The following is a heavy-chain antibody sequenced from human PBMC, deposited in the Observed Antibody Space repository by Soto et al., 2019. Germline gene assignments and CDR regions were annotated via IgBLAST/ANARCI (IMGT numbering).Heavy chain of an antibody. D-gene: IGHD3-22*01. CDR2: LSFDGSNR. V-gene: IGHV3-30*18. CDR1: GFTFSTYG. Sequence: LRLSCAASGFTFSTYGMHWVRQAPGKGLEWVAVLSFDGSNRYYADSVKGRFTISRDNFKNTLYLQMNSLRAEDTAVYYCAKDQLSTGYYYYGMDVWGQGTTVTVSS. CDR3: AKDQLSTGYYYYGMDV. J-gene: IGHJ6*02.